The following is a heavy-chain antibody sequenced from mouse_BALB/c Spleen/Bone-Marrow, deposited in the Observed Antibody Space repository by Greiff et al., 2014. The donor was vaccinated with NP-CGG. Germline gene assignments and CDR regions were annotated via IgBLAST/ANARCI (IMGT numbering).Heavy chain of an antibody. J-gene: IGHJ3*01. CDR1: GFTFSTYG. Sequence: EVQLVESGGGLVQPGGSLKLSCAASGFTFSTYGMSWVRQTPDKRLELVASINNNGGSTYYPDSVKGRFTISRDNAKNTLYLQMSSLKSEDTATYYCARDHVVGYWGQGTLVTVSA. V-gene: IGHV5-6-3*01. CDR2: INNNGGST. CDR3: ARDHVVGY.